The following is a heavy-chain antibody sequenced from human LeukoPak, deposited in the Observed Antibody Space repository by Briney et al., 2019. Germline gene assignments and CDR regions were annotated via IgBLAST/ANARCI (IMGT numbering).Heavy chain of an antibody. CDR1: GGTFSSYA. Sequence: VASVKVSCKASGGTFSSYAISWVRQAPGQGLEWMGRIIPIFGIANYAQKFQGRVTITADKSTSTAYMELSSLRSEDTAVYYCAQGSLRFLNGMDVWGQGTTVTVSS. J-gene: IGHJ6*02. CDR2: IIPIFGIA. D-gene: IGHD3-3*01. V-gene: IGHV1-69*04. CDR3: AQGSLRFLNGMDV.